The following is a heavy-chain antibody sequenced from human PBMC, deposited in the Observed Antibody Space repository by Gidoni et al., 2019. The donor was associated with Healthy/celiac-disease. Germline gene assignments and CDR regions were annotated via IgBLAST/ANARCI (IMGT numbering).Heavy chain of an antibody. CDR1: GSFSGYY. CDR2: INHSGST. D-gene: IGHD1-26*01. J-gene: IGHJ4*02. V-gene: IGHV4-34*01. Sequence: GSFSGYYWSWIRQPPGTGLEWIGEINHSGSTNYNPSLKSRVTISVDTSKNNFSLKLSAVTAADTAVYYGGGGRGGVGARLFDYWGQGTLVTVSS. CDR3: GGGRGGVGARLFDY.